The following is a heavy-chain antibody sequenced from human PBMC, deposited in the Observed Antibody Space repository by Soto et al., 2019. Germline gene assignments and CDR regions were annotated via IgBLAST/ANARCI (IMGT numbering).Heavy chain of an antibody. V-gene: IGHV4-59*01. CDR3: ARDGGDGYNYSIDY. J-gene: IGHJ4*02. Sequence: PSEILSLTCTVSGDSISSYYWSWIRQPPGKGLEWIGYIYYSGSTNYNPSLKSRVTISVDTSKNQFSLKLSSVTAADTAVYYCARDGGDGYNYSIDYWGQGTLVTVSS. CDR1: GDSISSYY. D-gene: IGHD5-12*01. CDR2: IYYSGST.